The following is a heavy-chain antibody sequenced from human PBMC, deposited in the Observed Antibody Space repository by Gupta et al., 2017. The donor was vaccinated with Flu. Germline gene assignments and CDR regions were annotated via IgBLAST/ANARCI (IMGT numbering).Heavy chain of an antibody. CDR2: VHITESP. J-gene: IGHJ5*02. CDR3: AKVTPLVGGNWFDP. CDR1: GDSISDHY. V-gene: IGHV4-4*07. Sequence: QVQLQESGPRLVKPSETLSLTCIVSGDSISDHYWSWIRQPAGKGLEWIGRVHITESPHYNPCLKSRVTMSIDTSKNHFSLKLTSVTAADTAIYYCAKVTPLVGGNWFDPWGQGTLVTVSS. D-gene: IGHD6-6*01.